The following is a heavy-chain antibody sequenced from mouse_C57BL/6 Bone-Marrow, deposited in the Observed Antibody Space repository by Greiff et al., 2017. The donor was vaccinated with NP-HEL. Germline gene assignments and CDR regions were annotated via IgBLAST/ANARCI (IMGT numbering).Heavy chain of an antibody. CDR2: IDPETGGT. Sequence: VQGVESGAELVRPGASVTLSCKASGYTFTDYEMHWVKQTPVHGLEWIGAIDPETGGTAYNQKFKGKAILTADKSSSTAYMELRSLTSEDSAVYYCTRCTTVVAPGFAYWGQGTLVTVSA. D-gene: IGHD1-1*01. CDR3: TRCTTVVAPGFAY. CDR1: GYTFTDYE. V-gene: IGHV1-15*01. J-gene: IGHJ3*01.